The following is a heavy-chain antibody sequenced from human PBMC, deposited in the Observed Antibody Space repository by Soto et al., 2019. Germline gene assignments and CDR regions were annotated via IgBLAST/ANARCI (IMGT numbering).Heavy chain of an antibody. CDR3: TTVQGLCSGGSGLIYEGYGMDV. D-gene: IGHD2-15*01. CDR2: IKSKTDGGTT. CDR1: GFTFSNAW. J-gene: IGHJ6*02. V-gene: IGHV3-15*07. Sequence: EVQLVESGGGLVKPGGSLRLSCAVSGFTFSNAWMNWVRQAPGKGLEWVGRIKSKTDGGTTDYAAPVKGRFTISGDDSKNTLYLQMNSLKTEDTGVYYCTTVQGLCSGGSGLIYEGYGMDVWGQGTTVTVSS.